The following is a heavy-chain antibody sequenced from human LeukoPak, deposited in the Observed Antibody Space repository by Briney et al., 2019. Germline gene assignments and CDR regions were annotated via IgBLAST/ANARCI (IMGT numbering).Heavy chain of an antibody. CDR2: INPNSGGT. D-gene: IGHD2-8*01. J-gene: IGHJ5*01. CDR1: GYTFTGYY. V-gene: IGHV1-2*02. Sequence: ASVKASDKASGYTFTGYYMHWVRQAPGQGLEWMGWINPNSGGTNYAQKFQGRVTMTRDTSISTAYMELSRLRSDDTAVYYCARGEEIVPLEDPWGRATMVTVSS. CDR3: ARGEEIVPLEDP.